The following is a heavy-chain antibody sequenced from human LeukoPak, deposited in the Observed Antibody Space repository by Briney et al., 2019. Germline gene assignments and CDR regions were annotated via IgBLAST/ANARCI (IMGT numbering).Heavy chain of an antibody. Sequence: SETLSLTCTVSGGSITNYYWTWIRQPPGKGLEWTGYIYYSGSTNYNPSLKSRVTISVDTSKNQFSLKLSSVTAADTAVYYCARAWGDYGWFDPWGQGTLVTVSS. CDR3: ARAWGDYGWFDP. J-gene: IGHJ5*02. V-gene: IGHV4-59*01. D-gene: IGHD4-17*01. CDR1: GGSITNYY. CDR2: IYYSGST.